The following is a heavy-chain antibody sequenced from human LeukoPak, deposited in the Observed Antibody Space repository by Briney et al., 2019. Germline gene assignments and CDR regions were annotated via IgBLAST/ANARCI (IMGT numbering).Heavy chain of an antibody. CDR2: ISYYGSSK. D-gene: IGHD1-26*01. Sequence: GGSLRLSCAASRFTFSTHGMHWVRQAPGKGLEWVAVISYYGSSKHYADSVKGRFTISRDNSKNSLYLQMHSLRPEDTAVYYCARAYSGSFYEAFDFWGQGTMVTVSS. CDR3: ARAYSGSFYEAFDF. V-gene: IGHV3-30-3*01. CDR1: RFTFSTHG. J-gene: IGHJ3*01.